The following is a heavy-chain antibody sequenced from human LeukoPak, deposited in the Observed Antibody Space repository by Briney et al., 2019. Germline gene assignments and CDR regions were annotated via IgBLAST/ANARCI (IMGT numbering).Heavy chain of an antibody. D-gene: IGHD3-3*01. V-gene: IGHV3-33*01. CDR2: IWYDGSNK. CDR1: GFSFSAYC. J-gene: IGHJ3*02. CDR3: ARVRHDFWSGHDAFDI. Sequence: GGSLRLSCAASGFSFSAYCMHWVRQAPGKGLEWVAVIWYDGSNKYYADSVKGRFTISRDNSKNTLYLQMNSLRAEDTAVYYCARVRHDFWSGHDAFDIWGQGTMVTVSS.